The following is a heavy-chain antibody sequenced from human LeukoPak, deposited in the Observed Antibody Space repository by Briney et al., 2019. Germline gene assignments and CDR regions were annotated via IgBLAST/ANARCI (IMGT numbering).Heavy chain of an antibody. CDR2: IYYSGST. CDR3: ARGHSSSWYWGPYYYYGMDV. CDR1: GGSISSGGYY. Sequence: PSETLSLTCTVSGGSISSGGYYWSWIRQHPGKGLEWIGYIYYSGSTYCNPSLKSRVTISVDTSKNQFSLKLSSVTAADTAVYYCARGHSSSWYWGPYYYYGMDVWGQGTTVTVSS. D-gene: IGHD6-13*01. V-gene: IGHV4-31*03. J-gene: IGHJ6*02.